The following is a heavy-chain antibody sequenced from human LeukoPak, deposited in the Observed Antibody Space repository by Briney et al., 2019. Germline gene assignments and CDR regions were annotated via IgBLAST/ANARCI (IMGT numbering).Heavy chain of an antibody. CDR3: ARHRRITMIVVVIADAFDI. J-gene: IGHJ3*02. D-gene: IGHD3-22*01. V-gene: IGHV4-34*01. CDR1: GGSFSGYY. Sequence: SETLSLTCAVYGGSFSGYYWSWIRQPPGKGLEWIGEINHSGSTNYNPSLKSRVTISVDTSKNQFSLKLSSVTAADTAVYYCARHRRITMIVVVIADAFDIWGQGTMVTVSS. CDR2: INHSGST.